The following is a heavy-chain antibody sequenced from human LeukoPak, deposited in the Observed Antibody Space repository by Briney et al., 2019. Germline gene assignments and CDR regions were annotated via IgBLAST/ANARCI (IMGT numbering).Heavy chain of an antibody. J-gene: IGHJ4*02. D-gene: IGHD2-21*02. CDR2: ISWNSGSI. V-gene: IGHV3-9*01. CDR3: ATYCGGDCYSGFDY. Sequence: GRSLRLSCAASGFTFYDYAMHWVRHAPGKGLEWVSDISWNSGSIGYADSVKGRFTISRDNAKNSLYLQMNSLRAEDTALYYCATYCGGDCYSGFDYWGQGTLVTVSS. CDR1: GFTFYDYA.